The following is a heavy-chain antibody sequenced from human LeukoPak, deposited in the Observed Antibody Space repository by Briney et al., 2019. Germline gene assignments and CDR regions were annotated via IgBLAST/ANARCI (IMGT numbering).Heavy chain of an antibody. Sequence: SVTVSCKASGGTFSSYAISWVRQAPGQGLEWMGGIIPMFGTANYAQKFQGRVTITADKSTSTAYMELSSLRSEDTAVYYCARDLVYSSSSGDYWGQGTLVTVSS. J-gene: IGHJ4*02. V-gene: IGHV1-69*06. CDR2: IIPMFGTA. CDR3: ARDLVYSSSSGDY. CDR1: GGTFSSYA. D-gene: IGHD6-6*01.